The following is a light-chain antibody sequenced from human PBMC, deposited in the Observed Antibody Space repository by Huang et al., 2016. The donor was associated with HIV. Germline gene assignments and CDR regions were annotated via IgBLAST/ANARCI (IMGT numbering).Light chain of an antibody. CDR3: QHYKTWPYT. V-gene: IGKV3-15*01. CDR2: GAS. CDR1: QGVSSN. Sequence: EIVMTQSPATLSVSPGERATLSCRASQGVSSNVAWYQQKPGQAPRLHIYGASNRANGIPARFSGSGSATDFTLIISGLQSEDFALYYCQHYKTWPYTFGQGTRLDVK. J-gene: IGKJ2*01.